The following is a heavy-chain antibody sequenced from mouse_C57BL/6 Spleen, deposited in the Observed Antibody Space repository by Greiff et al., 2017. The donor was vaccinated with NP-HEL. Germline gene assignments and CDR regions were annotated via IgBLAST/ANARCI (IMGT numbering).Heavy chain of an antibody. D-gene: IGHD4-1*01. J-gene: IGHJ4*01. CDR2: INPSNGGT. CDR1: GYTFTSYW. Sequence: QVHVKQPGTELVKPGASVKLSCKASGYTFTSYWMHWVKQRPGQGLEWIGNINPSNGGTNYNEKLKSKATLTVDKSSSTAYMQLSSLTSEDSAVYYCARSIWDVYAMDYWGQGTSVTVSS. CDR3: ARSIWDVYAMDY. V-gene: IGHV1-53*01.